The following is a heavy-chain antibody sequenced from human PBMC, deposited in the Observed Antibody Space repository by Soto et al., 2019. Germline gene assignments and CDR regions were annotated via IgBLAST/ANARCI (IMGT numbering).Heavy chain of an antibody. Sequence: SETLSLTCTVSGGSITTSDYYWSWIRQQPGKGLEWIGYIYSSGYTSYNPSLKSRVTMSLDTSKNQFSLNLSSVTAADTAMYYCARELVVIANFFVPWGQGTPFTVSS. CDR1: GGSITTSDYY. V-gene: IGHV4-31*03. D-gene: IGHD2-21*01. CDR3: ARELVVIANFFVP. CDR2: IYSSGYT. J-gene: IGHJ5*02.